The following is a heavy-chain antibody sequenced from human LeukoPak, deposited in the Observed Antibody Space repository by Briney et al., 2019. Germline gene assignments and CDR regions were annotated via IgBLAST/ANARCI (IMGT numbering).Heavy chain of an antibody. Sequence: PGGSLRLSCAASGFTFSSYGMHWVRQAPGKGLEWVAVISHDGSNKYYADSVKGRFTISRDNSKNTLYLQMNSLRAEDTAVYYCAKDYSWFGEYWTDYWGQGTLVTVSS. CDR2: ISHDGSNK. CDR3: AKDYSWFGEYWTDY. CDR1: GFTFSSYG. V-gene: IGHV3-30*18. J-gene: IGHJ4*02. D-gene: IGHD3-10*01.